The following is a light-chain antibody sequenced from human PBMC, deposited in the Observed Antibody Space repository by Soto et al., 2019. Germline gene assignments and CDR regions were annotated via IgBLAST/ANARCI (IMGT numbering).Light chain of an antibody. Sequence: QSALTQPPSASGFPGQSVTISCTGTSSDVGGYNFVSWYQQNPGKAPKLIIHEVNKRPSGVPDRFSGSKSGNTASLTVSGLEAEDDADYYCSSFAGTNNRYVFGTGTKLTVL. V-gene: IGLV2-8*01. J-gene: IGLJ1*01. CDR1: SSDVGGYNF. CDR3: SSFAGTNNRYV. CDR2: EVN.